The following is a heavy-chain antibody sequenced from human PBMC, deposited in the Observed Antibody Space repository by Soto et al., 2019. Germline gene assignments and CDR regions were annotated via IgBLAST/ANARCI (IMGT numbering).Heavy chain of an antibody. CDR3: ANGPGVATVRLN. J-gene: IGHJ4*02. CDR2: ISGSGGST. CDR1: GFTFSSYA. V-gene: IGHV3-23*01. D-gene: IGHD5-12*01. Sequence: GGSLRLSCAASGFTFSSYAMSWVRQAPGKGLEWVSAISGSGGSTYYADSVKGRFTISRDNSKNTLYLQMNSLRAEDTAVYYCANGPGVATVRLNWGQGTLVTVSS.